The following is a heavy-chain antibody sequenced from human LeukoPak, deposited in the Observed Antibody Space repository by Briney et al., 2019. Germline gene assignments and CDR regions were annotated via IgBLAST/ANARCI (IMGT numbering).Heavy chain of an antibody. Sequence: ASVKVSCKASGYTFTSYYMHWVRQAPGQGLEWMGIINPSGGSTSYAQKFQGRVTMTRDMSTSTVYMELSSLRSEDTAVYYCVILPPLAAAFLSIEARIAFDIWGQGTMVTVSS. CDR1: GYTFTSYY. CDR3: VILPPLAAAFLSIEARIAFDI. CDR2: INPSGGST. V-gene: IGHV1-46*01. J-gene: IGHJ3*02. D-gene: IGHD6-13*01.